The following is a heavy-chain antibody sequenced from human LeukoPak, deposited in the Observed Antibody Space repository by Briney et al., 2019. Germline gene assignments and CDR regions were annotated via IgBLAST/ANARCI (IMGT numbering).Heavy chain of an antibody. CDR1: GYTFXXXY. CDR3: AGASGSGVIYYFDY. CDR2: INPSGGST. D-gene: IGHD3-10*01. V-gene: IGHV1-46*01. J-gene: IGHJ4*02. Sequence: ASVKVSCKASGYTFXXXYMHWVRQAPGXXXEWMGIINPSGGSTSYAQKFQGRVTMTRDTSTSTVYMELSSLRSEDTAVYYCAGASGSGVIYYFDYWGQGTLVTVSS.